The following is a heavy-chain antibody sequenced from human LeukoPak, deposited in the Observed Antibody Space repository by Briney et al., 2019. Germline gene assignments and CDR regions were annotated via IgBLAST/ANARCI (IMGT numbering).Heavy chain of an antibody. CDR2: INHSGST. J-gene: IGHJ4*02. D-gene: IGHD3-22*01. V-gene: IGHV4-34*01. CDR1: GGSFSGYY. CDR3: ARVSGGYYYEAFDY. Sequence: SETLSLTCAVYGGSFSGYYWNWLRQPPGKGLEWIGEINHSGSTTYTPSLTSRVTISLDTSKNQFSLKLSSVTAADTAVYYCARVSGGYYYEAFDYWGQGTLVTVSS.